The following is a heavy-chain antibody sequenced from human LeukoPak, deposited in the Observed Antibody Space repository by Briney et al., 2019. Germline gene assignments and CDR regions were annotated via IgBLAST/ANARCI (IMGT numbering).Heavy chain of an antibody. D-gene: IGHD2-15*01. V-gene: IGHV3-23*01. Sequence: GGSLRLTCAASGFTFSNYAMSWVRQAPEKGLEWVSAISGSGGSTYYADSVKCRFTISRDNSKNTLYLQMNSLRAEDTAVYYCAKESICGGGSCYSRCFDYWGQGTLVTVSS. CDR3: AKESICGGGSCYSRCFDY. J-gene: IGHJ4*02. CDR2: ISGSGGST. CDR1: GFTFSNYA.